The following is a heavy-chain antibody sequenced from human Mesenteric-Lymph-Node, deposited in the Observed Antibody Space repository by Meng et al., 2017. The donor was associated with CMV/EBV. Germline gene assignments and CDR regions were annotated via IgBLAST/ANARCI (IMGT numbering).Heavy chain of an antibody. CDR2: IYYSGST. CDR3: ANGGDYWFDP. CDR1: GGSISSYY. D-gene: IGHD2-21*02. Sequence: SLTSTVSGGSISSYYWSWIRQPPGKGMEWIEYIYYSGSTNYSPSIKSRVTISVDTSKNQFSLKLSSVTAADTAVYYCANGGDYWFDPWGQGTLVTVSS. V-gene: IGHV4-59*08. J-gene: IGHJ5*02.